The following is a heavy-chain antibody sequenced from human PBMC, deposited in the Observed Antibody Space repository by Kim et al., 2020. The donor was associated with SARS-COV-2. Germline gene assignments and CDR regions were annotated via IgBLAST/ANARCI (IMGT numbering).Heavy chain of an antibody. V-gene: IGHV1-18*01. J-gene: IGHJ6*02. CDR1: GYTFTSYG. CDR2: ISAYNGNT. D-gene: IGHD3-16*01. CDR3: VRVARGGYYGMDV. Sequence: ASVKVSCKASGYTFTSYGISWVRQAPGHGLEWMGWISAYNGNTNYAQKLQGRVTMTTDTSTSPAYMELRSLRSDDTAVYYCVRVARGGYYGMDVWGQGTTVTVSS.